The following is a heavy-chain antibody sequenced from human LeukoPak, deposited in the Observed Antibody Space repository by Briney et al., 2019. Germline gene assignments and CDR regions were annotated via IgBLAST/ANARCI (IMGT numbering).Heavy chain of an antibody. V-gene: IGHV3-48*03. CDR3: ASPGAWYRD. CDR2: ISSSGSSI. Sequence: GGSLRLSCAASGFTFSSYEMTWVRQARGKGLEWVSHISSSGSSIHYADSVKGRFTISRDNAKNSLYLQMNSLRAEDTAIYYCASPGAWYRDWGQGTLVTVSS. J-gene: IGHJ4*02. CDR1: GFTFSSYE. D-gene: IGHD6-13*01.